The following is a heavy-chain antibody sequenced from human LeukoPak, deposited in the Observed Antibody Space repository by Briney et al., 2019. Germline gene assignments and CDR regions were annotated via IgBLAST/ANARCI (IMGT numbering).Heavy chain of an antibody. D-gene: IGHD3-16*01. CDR3: ARDPEGFGATYFDY. CDR2: ISRSASNI. Sequence: GGSLRLSCVASGFSFSSYNMNWVRQAPGKGLEWVSSISRSASNIYYADSVKGLFTIPRDNAKNSFYLQMNSLRAEDTAVFYCARDPEGFGATYFDYWGQGTLVTVSS. CDR1: GFSFSSYN. V-gene: IGHV3-21*01. J-gene: IGHJ4*02.